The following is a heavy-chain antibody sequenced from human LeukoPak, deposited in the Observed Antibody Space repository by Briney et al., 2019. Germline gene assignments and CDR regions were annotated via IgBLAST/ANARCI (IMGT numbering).Heavy chain of an antibody. CDR3: ARGQWELHRALDY. V-gene: IGHV1-69*05. CDR2: IIPIFGTA. D-gene: IGHD1-26*01. J-gene: IGHJ4*02. Sequence: ASVKVSCKASGGTFSSYAISWVRQAPGQGLEWMGGIIPIFGTANYAQKFQGRVTITTDESTSTAYMELSSLRSEDTAVYYCARGQWELHRALDYWGQGTLVTVYS. CDR1: GGTFSSYA.